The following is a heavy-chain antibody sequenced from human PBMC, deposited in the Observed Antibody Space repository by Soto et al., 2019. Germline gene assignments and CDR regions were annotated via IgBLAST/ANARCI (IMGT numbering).Heavy chain of an antibody. Sequence: PSETLSLTCTVSGGSISSYYWSWIRQPAGKGLEWIGRIYTSGSTNYNPSLKSRVTMSVDTSKNQFSLKLSSVTAADTAVYYCARGNMTTVTASRDYYYYGMDVWGQGTTVTVSS. D-gene: IGHD4-17*01. J-gene: IGHJ6*02. V-gene: IGHV4-4*07. CDR3: ARGNMTTVTASRDYYYYGMDV. CDR2: IYTSGST. CDR1: GGSISSYY.